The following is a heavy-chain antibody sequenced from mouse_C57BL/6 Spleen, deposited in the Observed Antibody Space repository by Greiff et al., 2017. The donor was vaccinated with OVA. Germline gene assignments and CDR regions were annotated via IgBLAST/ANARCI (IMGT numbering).Heavy chain of an antibody. CDR2: INPNNGGT. J-gene: IGHJ2*01. CDR1: GYTFTDYY. V-gene: IGHV1-26*01. D-gene: IGHD1-1*01. Sequence: EVQLQQSGPELVKPGASVKISCKASGYTFTDYYMNWVKQSHGKSLEWIGDINPNNGGTSYNQKFKGKATLTVDKSSSSAYMELRSLTSEDSAVYYCARRPYYYGSSIDYWGQGTTLTVSS. CDR3: ARRPYYYGSSIDY.